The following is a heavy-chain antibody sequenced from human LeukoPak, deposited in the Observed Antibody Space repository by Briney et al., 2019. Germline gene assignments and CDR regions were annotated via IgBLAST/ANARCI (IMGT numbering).Heavy chain of an antibody. D-gene: IGHD1-26*01. CDR2: IYSGGST. J-gene: IGHJ3*02. V-gene: IGHV3-53*01. CDR3: ARDMSPWESRNPDAFDI. CDR1: GFSVSSNY. Sequence: GGSLRLSCAASGFSVSSNYMSWVRQAPGKGLEWVSVIYSGGSTYYVDSVKGRFTISRDNSKNTLYLQMNSLRAEDTAVYYCARDMSPWESRNPDAFDIWGQGTMVTVSS.